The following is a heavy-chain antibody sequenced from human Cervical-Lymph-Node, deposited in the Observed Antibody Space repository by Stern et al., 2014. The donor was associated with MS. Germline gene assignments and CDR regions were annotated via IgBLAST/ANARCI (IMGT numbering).Heavy chain of an antibody. D-gene: IGHD2-15*01. CDR3: AKDVVVVAATSYYFDY. CDR2: ISGSGGST. Sequence: EVQLLEPGGGLVQPGGSLRLSCAASGFTFSSYAMSWVRQAPGKGLERVSAISGSGGSTYYADSVKGRFTIARENSKNTLYLQMNSRRAEDTAVYYCAKDVVVVAATSYYFDYWGQGTRVTVSS. CDR1: GFTFSSYA. V-gene: IGHV3-23*01. J-gene: IGHJ4*02.